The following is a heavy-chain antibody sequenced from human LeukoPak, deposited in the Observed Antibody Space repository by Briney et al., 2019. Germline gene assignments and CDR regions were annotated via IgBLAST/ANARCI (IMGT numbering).Heavy chain of an antibody. Sequence: GRSLRLSCAASGFTFDDYAMHWVRQAPGKGLEWVSRINSDGSSTSYADSVKGRFTISRDNAKNTLYLQMNSLRAEDTAVYYCASAYGDPVVTAQYYFDYWGQGTLVTVSS. D-gene: IGHD2-21*02. CDR1: GFTFDDYA. CDR3: ASAYGDPVVTAQYYFDY. V-gene: IGHV3-74*01. J-gene: IGHJ4*02. CDR2: INSDGSST.